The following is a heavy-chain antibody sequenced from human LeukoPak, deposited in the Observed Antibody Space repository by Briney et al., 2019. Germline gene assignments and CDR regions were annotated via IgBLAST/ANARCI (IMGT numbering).Heavy chain of an antibody. V-gene: IGHV4-59*08. CDR3: ARQYYYDGSGPFQH. D-gene: IGHD3-22*01. Sequence: KPSPTLSLTCTVAGGSISIYYWSWIRQPPGKGLGWIGYIYYSGSTYYYNPSLKSRVTMSVDTSKNQFSLKLSSVTAADTAVYYCARQYYYDGSGPFQHWGQGTLVTVSS. CDR2: IYYSGSTY. J-gene: IGHJ1*01. CDR1: GGSISIYY.